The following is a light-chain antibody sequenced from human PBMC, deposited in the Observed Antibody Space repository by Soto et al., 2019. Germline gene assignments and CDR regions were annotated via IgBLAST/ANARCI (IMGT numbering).Light chain of an antibody. CDR2: EVT. CDR1: SSDLGRY. V-gene: IGLV2-8*01. CDR3: SSNAGSNTLRV. J-gene: IGLJ3*02. Sequence: QSALTQPPSASGSPGQSVTISCTGTSSDLGRYVSWYQQRPGKAPKLIIYEVTQRPSGVPDRFSGSKSGNTASLTVSRLQTEDEADYYCSSNAGSNTLRVFGGGTKVTVL.